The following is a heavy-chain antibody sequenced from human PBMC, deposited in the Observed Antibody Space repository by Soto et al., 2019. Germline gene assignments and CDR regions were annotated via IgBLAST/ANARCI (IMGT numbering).Heavy chain of an antibody. CDR3: ARSLGWYAIDY. J-gene: IGHJ4*02. CDR1: GVSIGSNYY. CDR2: MSHIGSV. D-gene: IGHD6-19*01. Sequence: QVLLQESGPGLVQPSGTLSLSCVVSGVSIGSNYYWGWVRQPPGKGLEWLGDMSHIGSVNYNPSLKSRVTISMDKSQNQFALELNSVIAADTAVYYCARSLGWYAIDYWGQGTLVIVSS. V-gene: IGHV4-4*02.